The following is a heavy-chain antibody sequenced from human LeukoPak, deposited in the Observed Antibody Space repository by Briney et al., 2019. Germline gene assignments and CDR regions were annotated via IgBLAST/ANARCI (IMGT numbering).Heavy chain of an antibody. V-gene: IGHV1-2*02. CDR2: INPNSGGT. Sequence: ASVKVSCKASGYTFTGYYMHWVRQAPGQGLEWMGWINPNSGGTNYAQKFQGRVTMTTDTSTSTAYMELRSLRSDDTAVYYCARATPLTKYSSSWYEDYWGQGTLVTVSS. CDR3: ARATPLTKYSSSWYEDY. CDR1: GYTFTGYY. J-gene: IGHJ4*02. D-gene: IGHD6-13*01.